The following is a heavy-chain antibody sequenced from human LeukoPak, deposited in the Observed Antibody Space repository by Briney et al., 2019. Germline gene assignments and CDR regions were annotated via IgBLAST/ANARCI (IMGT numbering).Heavy chain of an antibody. CDR1: VYTFTSYY. D-gene: IGHD3-22*01. Sequence: ASVKVSCKASVYTFTSYYMHWVRQAPGQGLEWMGIINPSGGSTSYAQKFQGRVTMTRDTSTSTVYMELSSLRSEDTAVYYCARVYGKYYYDSSGCFDYWGQGTLVTVSS. CDR2: INPSGGST. J-gene: IGHJ4*02. V-gene: IGHV1-46*01. CDR3: ARVYGKYYYDSSGCFDY.